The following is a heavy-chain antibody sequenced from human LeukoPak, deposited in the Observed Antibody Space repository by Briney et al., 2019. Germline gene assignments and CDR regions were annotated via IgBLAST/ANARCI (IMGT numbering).Heavy chain of an antibody. V-gene: IGHV4-39*02. CDR2: VYYSGST. CDR3: AREPYCSSSSCYENPLDS. J-gene: IGHJ4*02. D-gene: IGHD2-2*01. Sequence: SETLSLTCAVYGGSFSGYYWGWIRQPPGKGLEWIGSVYYSGSTYYKPSLKSRVTISVDTSKNQFSLKLSSVTAADTAVYSCAREPYCSSSSCYENPLDSWGQGTLVTVSS. CDR1: GGSFSGYY.